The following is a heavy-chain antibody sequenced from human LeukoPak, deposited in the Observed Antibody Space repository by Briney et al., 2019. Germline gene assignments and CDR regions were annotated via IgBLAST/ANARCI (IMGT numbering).Heavy chain of an antibody. CDR3: ARDQVPAAGTGGVGY. V-gene: IGHV4-61*01. D-gene: IGHD6-13*01. Sequence: PSETLSLTCTVSGGSVSSDHCYWNWIRQPPGKGLEWIGYMYYSGSITYNPSLKSRVTISVDTSKNQFSLKLTSVTAADTAVYYCARDQVPAAGTGGVGYWGQGTLVTVSS. J-gene: IGHJ4*02. CDR1: GGSVSSDHCY. CDR2: MYYSGSI.